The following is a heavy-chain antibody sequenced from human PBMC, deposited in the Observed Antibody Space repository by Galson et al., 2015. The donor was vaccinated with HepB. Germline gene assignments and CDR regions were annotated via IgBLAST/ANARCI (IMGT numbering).Heavy chain of an antibody. V-gene: IGHV3-15*01. CDR3: TTDPPAGWDILTGYYTYFDY. Sequence: SLRLSCAASGFTFSNAWMSWVRQAPGKGLEWVGRIKSKTDGGTTDYAAPVKGRFTISRDDPKNTLYLQMNSLKTEDTAVYYCTTDPPAGWDILTGYYTYFDYWGQGTLVTVSS. CDR1: GFTFSNAW. D-gene: IGHD3-9*01. J-gene: IGHJ4*02. CDR2: IKSKTDGGTT.